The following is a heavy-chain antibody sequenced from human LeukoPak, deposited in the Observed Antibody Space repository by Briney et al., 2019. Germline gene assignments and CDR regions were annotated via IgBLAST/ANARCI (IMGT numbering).Heavy chain of an antibody. V-gene: IGHV1-2*02. CDR2: INPNTGVK. CDR1: GYTFTAYY. CDR3: ARGDYGRADP. D-gene: IGHD4-17*01. J-gene: IGHJ5*02. Sequence: ASVKVSCKASGYTFTAYYMHWVRQAPGQGLEWMGLINPNTGVKKFAQKFQGRVTMSGDTSISTAYMELNRLTSDDTAVYYCARGDYGRADPWGQGSLITVSS.